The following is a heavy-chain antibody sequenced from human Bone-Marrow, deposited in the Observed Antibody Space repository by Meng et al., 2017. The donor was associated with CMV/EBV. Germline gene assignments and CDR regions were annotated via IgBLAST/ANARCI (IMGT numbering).Heavy chain of an antibody. CDR1: GFLFRDYY. Sequence: QVQLVESGGGXVMPGGSLRLSCAASGFLFRDYYMSWIRQAPGKGLEWVSYISSSSSYTNYADSVKGRFTISRDNAKNSLYLQMNSLRAEDTAVYYCARDPMYYYDSSGYYYSGYFDYWGQGTLVTVSS. D-gene: IGHD3-22*01. V-gene: IGHV3-11*05. CDR2: ISSSSSYT. CDR3: ARDPMYYYDSSGYYYSGYFDY. J-gene: IGHJ4*02.